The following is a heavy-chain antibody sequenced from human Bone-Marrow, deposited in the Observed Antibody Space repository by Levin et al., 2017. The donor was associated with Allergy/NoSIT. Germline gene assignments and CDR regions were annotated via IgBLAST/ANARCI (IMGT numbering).Heavy chain of an antibody. D-gene: IGHD5-12*01. Sequence: GGSLRLSCAASGFTVSSNYMSWVRQAPGKGLEWVSVIYSGGSTYYADSVKGRFTISRDNSKNTLYLQMNSLRAEDTAVYYCARGRRGYDVWYFDLWGRGTLVTVSS. CDR3: ARGRRGYDVWYFDL. CDR2: IYSGGST. V-gene: IGHV3-66*02. CDR1: GFTVSSNY. J-gene: IGHJ2*01.